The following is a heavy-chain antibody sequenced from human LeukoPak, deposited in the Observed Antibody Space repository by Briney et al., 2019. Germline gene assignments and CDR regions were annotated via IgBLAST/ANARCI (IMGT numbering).Heavy chain of an antibody. CDR2: ISTYNGDT. D-gene: IGHD6-19*01. CDR3: ARDPSNTSGWYIWFDC. V-gene: IGHV1-18*04. Sequence: GSSVNVSYKASGYTFKNYGISWVRQAPGPGLEWMGWISTYNGDTKHAQKVQGRLTLTADESTGTAYIELCGLRSDGTAVYYCARDPSNTSGWYIWFDCWGQGTLVTDCS. J-gene: IGHJ5*01. CDR1: GYTFKNYG.